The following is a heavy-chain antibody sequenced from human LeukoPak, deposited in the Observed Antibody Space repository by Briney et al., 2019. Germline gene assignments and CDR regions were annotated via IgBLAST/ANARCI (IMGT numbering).Heavy chain of an antibody. CDR2: ISGSGGST. D-gene: IGHD3-10*02. Sequence: SGGSLRLSCAASGFTFSSYGMHWVRQAPGKGLEWVSAISGSGGSTYYADSMKGRFTISRDNSKNTLYLQMNSLRAEDTAVYYCAELGITMTGGVWGKGTTVTISS. V-gene: IGHV3-23*01. CDR1: GFTFSSYG. CDR3: AELGITMTGGV. J-gene: IGHJ6*04.